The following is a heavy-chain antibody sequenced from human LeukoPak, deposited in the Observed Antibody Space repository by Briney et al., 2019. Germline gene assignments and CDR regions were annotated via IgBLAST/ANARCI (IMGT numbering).Heavy chain of an antibody. V-gene: IGHV4-39*07. CDR3: ARGYLSDQDYYDSSGYYDAFDI. CDR2: IYYSGST. CDR1: GGSISSSSYY. J-gene: IGHJ3*02. Sequence: IPSETLSLTCTVSGGSISSSSYYWGWIHQPPGKGLEWIGSIYYSGSTYYNPSLKSRVTISVDTSKNQFSLKLSSVTAADTAVYYCARGYLSDQDYYDSSGYYDAFDIWGQGTMVTVSS. D-gene: IGHD3-22*01.